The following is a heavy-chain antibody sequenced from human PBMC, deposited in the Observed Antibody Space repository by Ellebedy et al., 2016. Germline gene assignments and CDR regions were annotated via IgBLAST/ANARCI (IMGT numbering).Heavy chain of an antibody. CDR3: ARGGTWKGYFDY. CDR1: GGSISSGGYY. V-gene: IGHV4-31*03. CDR2: IYYSGST. Sequence: SETLSLTCTVSGGSISSGGYYWSWIRQHPGKGLEWIGYIYYSGSTYYNPSLKSRVTISVDTSKNQFSLKLSSVTAADTAVYYCARGGTWKGYFDYWGQGTLVTVSS. D-gene: IGHD3-16*01. J-gene: IGHJ4*02.